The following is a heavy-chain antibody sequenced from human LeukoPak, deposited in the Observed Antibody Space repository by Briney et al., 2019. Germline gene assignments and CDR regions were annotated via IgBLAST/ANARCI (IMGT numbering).Heavy chain of an antibody. Sequence: GGSLRLSCAASGFTFSSYSMNWVRQAPGKGLEWVSYISSSSSTIYYADSVKGRFTISRDNAKNSLYLQMNSLRAEDTAVYYCARDSLGRMVRGVNVPLSPDYWGQGTLVTVSS. CDR2: ISSSSSTI. CDR3: ARDSLGRMVRGVNVPLSPDY. CDR1: GFTFSSYS. V-gene: IGHV3-48*04. D-gene: IGHD3-10*01. J-gene: IGHJ4*02.